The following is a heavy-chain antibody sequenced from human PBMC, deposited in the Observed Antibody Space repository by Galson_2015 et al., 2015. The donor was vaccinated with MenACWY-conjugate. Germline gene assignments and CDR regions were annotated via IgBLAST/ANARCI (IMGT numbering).Heavy chain of an antibody. CDR1: GFTFSNAW. CDR2: IKSKTDGGTT. D-gene: IGHD6-13*01. V-gene: IGHV3-15*01. CDR3: TTGYSSSWQLYYYYGMDV. J-gene: IGHJ6*02. Sequence: SLRLSCAASGFTFSNAWMSWVRQAPGKGLEWVGHIKSKTDGGTTDYAAPVKGRFTISRDDSKNTLYLQMNSLKTEDTAVYYCTTGYSSSWQLYYYYGMDVWGQGTTVTVSS.